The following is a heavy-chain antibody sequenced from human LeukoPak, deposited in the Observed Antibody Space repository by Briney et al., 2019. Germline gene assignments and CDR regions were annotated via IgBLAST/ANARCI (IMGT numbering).Heavy chain of an antibody. Sequence: PGGSLRLSCAASGFTFSSYSLNWVRQAPGKGLEWVSSISSSSTYIYYADSVKGRFTISRDNSKNTLYLQMNSLRAEDTAVYYCAKSCSGGSCYWVTDYWGQGTLVTVSS. V-gene: IGHV3-21*04. CDR3: AKSCSGGSCYWVTDY. J-gene: IGHJ4*02. CDR1: GFTFSSYS. D-gene: IGHD2-15*01. CDR2: ISSSSTYI.